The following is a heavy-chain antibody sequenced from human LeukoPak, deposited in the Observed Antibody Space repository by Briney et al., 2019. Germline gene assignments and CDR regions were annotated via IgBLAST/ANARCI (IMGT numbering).Heavy chain of an antibody. V-gene: IGHV1-2*02. CDR1: GYTFTGYY. J-gene: IGHJ4*02. CDR2: INTNSGGT. D-gene: IGHD6-13*01. CDR3: ARRWEVAASAYFFDY. Sequence: ASVKVSCKASGYTFTGYYMHWVRQAPGQGLEWMGWINTNSGGTNYAQKFQGRVTMTRDTSISTAYMELSRLRSDDTAVYYCARRWEVAASAYFFDYWGQGTLVTVSS.